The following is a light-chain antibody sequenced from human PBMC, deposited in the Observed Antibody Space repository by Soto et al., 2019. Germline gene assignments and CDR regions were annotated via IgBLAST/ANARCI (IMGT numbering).Light chain of an antibody. V-gene: IGLV1-47*01. CDR2: RNN. Sequence: QSVLTQPPSASGTPGHRVTIFCSGSSSNIGSNYVYWYQQLPGTAPKLLIYRNNQRPSGVPDRFSGSKSGTSASLAISGLRSEDEADYYCAAWDDSLSGLYVFGTGTKVTVL. CDR3: AAWDDSLSGLYV. J-gene: IGLJ1*01. CDR1: SSNIGSNY.